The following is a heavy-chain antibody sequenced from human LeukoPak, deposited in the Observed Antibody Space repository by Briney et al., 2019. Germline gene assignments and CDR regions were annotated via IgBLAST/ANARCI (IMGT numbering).Heavy chain of an antibody. CDR1: GFTFSGSA. V-gene: IGHV3-73*01. D-gene: IGHD6-19*01. J-gene: IGHJ4*02. Sequence: PGGSLRLSCAASGFTFSGSAMHWVRQASGKGLEWVGRIRSKANSYATAYAASVKGRFTISRDDSKDTAYLQMNSLKTEDTAVYYCTRPYYSSGMNWGQGTLVTVSS. CDR3: TRPYYSSGMN. CDR2: IRSKANSYAT.